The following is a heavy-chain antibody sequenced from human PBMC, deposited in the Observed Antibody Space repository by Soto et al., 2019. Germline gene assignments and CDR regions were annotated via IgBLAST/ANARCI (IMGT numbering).Heavy chain of an antibody. CDR2: ISPSSGTI. V-gene: IGHV3-48*02. D-gene: IGHD3-10*01. CDR1: GFTFSACA. Sequence: GGSLRLSCAASGFTFSACALNWVRQTPGRGLEWVSYISPSSGTIYYADSVKGRFTISRDNAKNSLYLQMNSLRDEDTALYYCARDPPGAGGGIFDYWGQGTLVTVSS. CDR3: ARDPPGAGGGIFDY. J-gene: IGHJ4*02.